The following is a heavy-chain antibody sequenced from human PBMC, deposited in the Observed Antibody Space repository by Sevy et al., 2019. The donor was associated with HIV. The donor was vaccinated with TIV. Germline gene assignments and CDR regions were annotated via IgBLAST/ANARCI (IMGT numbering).Heavy chain of an antibody. D-gene: IGHD3-22*01. CDR1: GYTLTELS. CDR2: FDPEDGKT. J-gene: IGHJ4*02. Sequence: ASVKVSCKVSGYTLTELSIHWVRQAPGKGLEWLVTFDPEDGKTIYAQNFQGRVTMTEDTSTDPTYVELSSLRSEDTAVYYCASTRDYYDSSGYYFDYWGQGTLVTVSS. V-gene: IGHV1-24*01. CDR3: ASTRDYYDSSGYYFDY.